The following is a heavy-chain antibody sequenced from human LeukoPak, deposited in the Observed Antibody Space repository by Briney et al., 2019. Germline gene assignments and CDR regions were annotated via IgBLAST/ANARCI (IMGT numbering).Heavy chain of an antibody. D-gene: IGHD6-19*01. CDR2: ISSRSSYK. Sequence: GGSLRLSCAASVFIFSSYSMNCVRQAPGTGREWVVSISSRSSYKYYVESVNSRFNISRNNAKKSLYLQMNSLRAEDTAVYYCAREHVYSSGWYGYWGQGTLVTVSS. CDR1: VFIFSSYS. J-gene: IGHJ4*02. V-gene: IGHV3-21*01. CDR3: AREHVYSSGWYGY.